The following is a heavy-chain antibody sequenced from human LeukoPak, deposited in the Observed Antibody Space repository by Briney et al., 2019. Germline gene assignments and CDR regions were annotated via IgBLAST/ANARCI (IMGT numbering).Heavy chain of an antibody. CDR2: IYYSGST. Sequence: SQTLSLTCTVSGGSISSGDYYWSWIRQPPGKGLEWIGYIYYSGSTYYNPSLKSRVTISVDTSKNQFSLKLNSVTAADTAVYYCARGRAYYDSTGYYHWGQGTLVTVSS. J-gene: IGHJ5*02. D-gene: IGHD3-22*01. CDR1: GGSISSGDYY. V-gene: IGHV4-30-4*01. CDR3: ARGRAYYDSTGYYH.